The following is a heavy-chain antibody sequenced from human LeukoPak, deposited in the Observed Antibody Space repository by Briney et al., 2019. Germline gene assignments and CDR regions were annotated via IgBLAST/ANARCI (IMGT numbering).Heavy chain of an antibody. CDR3: ARTGPTVTPFDY. CDR2: IYYSGGT. J-gene: IGHJ4*02. CDR1: GGSISSSY. Sequence: SETLSLTCTVSGGSISSSYWTWIRQPPGKGLEWIGYIYYSGGTNYNPSLKSRVSMSVDTSKSQFSLKLRSVTAADTAVYYCARTGPTVTPFDYWGQGILVTVSS. V-gene: IGHV4-59*08. D-gene: IGHD4-17*01.